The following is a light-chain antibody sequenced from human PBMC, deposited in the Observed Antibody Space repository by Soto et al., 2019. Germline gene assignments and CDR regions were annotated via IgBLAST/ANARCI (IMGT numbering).Light chain of an antibody. CDR2: GAS. CDR1: QSISSNY. CDR3: QQYDSSPWT. V-gene: IGKV3-20*01. J-gene: IGKJ1*01. Sequence: EIVLTQSPGTLSLFPGERATLSCRASQSISSNYLAWYQHKPGQAPRLLIYGASSRATGIPDRFSGSGSGTDFTLTISRLEPEDFAVYYCQQYDSSPWTFGQGTKVEIK.